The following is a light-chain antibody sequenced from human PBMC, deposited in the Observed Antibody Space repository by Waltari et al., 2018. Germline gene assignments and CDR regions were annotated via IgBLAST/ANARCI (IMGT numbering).Light chain of an antibody. V-gene: IGKV3-20*01. CDR2: HAS. CDR1: QSISKY. J-gene: IGKJ1*01. Sequence: EIVLTQSPGTLSLSPGERATLSCRASQSISKYLAWYQQKPGQAPRPLIYHASSRAAGIPDRFSGSGYGTDFSLTISRLEPEDFAVYYCQHYESLPVTFGQGTKVEIK. CDR3: QHYESLPVT.